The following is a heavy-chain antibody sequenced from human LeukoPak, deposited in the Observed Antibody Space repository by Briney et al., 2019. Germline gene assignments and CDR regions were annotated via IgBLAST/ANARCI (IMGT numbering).Heavy chain of an antibody. Sequence: SETLSLTCAVYGGSFSGYYWSWIRQPPGKGLEWIGEINHSGSTNYNPPLKSRVTISVDTSKNQFSLKLSSVTAADTAVYYCARGGLCRKHYYYYYGMDVWGQGTTVTVSS. CDR1: GGSFSGYY. J-gene: IGHJ6*02. CDR2: INHSGST. CDR3: ARGGLCRKHYYYYYGMDV. V-gene: IGHV4-34*01.